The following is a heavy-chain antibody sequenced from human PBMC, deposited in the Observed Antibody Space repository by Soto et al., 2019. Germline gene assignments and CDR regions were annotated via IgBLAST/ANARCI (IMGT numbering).Heavy chain of an antibody. V-gene: IGHV1-18*01. CDR1: GYTFTSYT. Sequence: QVRLVHSETEVKKPGASVNVSCKASGYTFTSYTISWVRQAPGQGLEWMGWISANNGNTEFAQKFQDRLTMIADTTTSTAYLELRNLRPDDTAVYYCASSLPWFDPWGQGTLVAVSS. CDR2: ISANNGNT. J-gene: IGHJ5*02. CDR3: ASSLPWFDP.